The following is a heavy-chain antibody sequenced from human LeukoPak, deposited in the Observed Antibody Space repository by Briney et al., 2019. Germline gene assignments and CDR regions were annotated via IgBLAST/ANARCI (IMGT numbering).Heavy chain of an antibody. V-gene: IGHV3-23*01. CDR3: AKNWFGESTFDY. J-gene: IGHJ4*02. Sequence: PGGSLRLSCAASGFTFSSYGMSWVRQAPGKGLEWVSGISGSGGSTNYADSVKGRFTISRDNSKNTLYLQMNSLRAEDTAVYYCAKNWFGESTFDYWGQGTLVTVSS. CDR1: GFTFSSYG. D-gene: IGHD3-10*01. CDR2: ISGSGGST.